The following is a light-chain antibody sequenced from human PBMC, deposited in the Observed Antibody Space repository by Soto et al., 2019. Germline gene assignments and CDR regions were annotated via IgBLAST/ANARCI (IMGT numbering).Light chain of an antibody. V-gene: IGKV3-20*01. Sequence: EVVLTQSPGTLSLSPGQRATLSCRASQSVARAYLAWYQQKPGQAPRLLMYGSSNRASDIPDRFSGSGSGTDFPLTISRLEPEDFAVYYCQQYSDSPPYTFGQGTKLEIK. J-gene: IGKJ2*01. CDR3: QQYSDSPPYT. CDR1: QSVARAY. CDR2: GSS.